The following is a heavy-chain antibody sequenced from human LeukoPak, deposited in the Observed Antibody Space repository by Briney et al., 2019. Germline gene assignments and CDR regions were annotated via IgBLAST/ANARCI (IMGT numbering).Heavy chain of an antibody. CDR1: GFTFSSYA. D-gene: IGHD1-26*01. J-gene: IGHJ4*02. CDR3: AKDRGWELLPGYYPDY. V-gene: IGHV3-23*01. Sequence: GGSLRLSCAASGFTFSSYAMHWVRQAPGKGLEWVSAISGSGGSTYYADSVKGRFTISRDNSKNTLYLQMNSLRAEDTAVYYCAKDRGWELLPGYYPDYWGQGTLVTVSS. CDR2: ISGSGGST.